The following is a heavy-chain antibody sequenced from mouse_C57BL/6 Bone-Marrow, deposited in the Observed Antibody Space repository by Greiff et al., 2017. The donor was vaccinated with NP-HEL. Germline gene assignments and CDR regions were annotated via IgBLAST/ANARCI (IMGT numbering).Heavy chain of an antibody. CDR2: INPNNGGT. V-gene: IGHV1-22*01. CDR1: GYTFTDYN. D-gene: IGHD1-1*01. Sequence: VHVKQSGPELVKPGASVKMSCKASGYTFTDYNMHWVQQSHGKSLEWIGYINPNNGGTSYNQKFKGKATLTVNKSSSTAYMELRSLTSEDSAVYYCAMDDGSSFLAMDYWGQGTSVTVSS. J-gene: IGHJ4*01. CDR3: AMDDGSSFLAMDY.